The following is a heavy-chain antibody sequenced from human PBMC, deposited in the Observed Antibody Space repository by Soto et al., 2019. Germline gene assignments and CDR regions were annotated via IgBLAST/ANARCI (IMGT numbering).Heavy chain of an antibody. D-gene: IGHD2-8*01. CDR1: GFSFSGSA. J-gene: IGHJ4*02. Sequence: EVQLVESGGGLVQPGGSLTLSCAASGFSFSGSAMHWVRQASGKGLEWVGRIRSKAKRYSTAYAATVNGRFSISRDDSKNTAYLQMNSLKTEDTAVYYCTSPAKAGDIVLLNEYWGQGTLVIVSS. V-gene: IGHV3-73*02. CDR3: TSPAKAGDIVLLNEY. CDR2: IRSKAKRYST.